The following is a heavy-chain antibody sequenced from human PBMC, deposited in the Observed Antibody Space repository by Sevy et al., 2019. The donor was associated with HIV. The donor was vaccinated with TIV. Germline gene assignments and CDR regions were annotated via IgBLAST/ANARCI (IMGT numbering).Heavy chain of an antibody. D-gene: IGHD3-22*01. CDR3: ARDFERHYDSSGTYYYFYGMDV. CDR2: INAGDGNT. J-gene: IGHJ6*02. Sequence: ASVKVSCKASGYTFTSYAMHWVRQAPGQSLECMGWINAGDGNTKYSQKFQGRVTITRDTSASTAYMELSSLRSEDTAVYYCARDFERHYDSSGTYYYFYGMDVWGQGTTVTVSS. CDR1: GYTFTSYA. V-gene: IGHV1-3*01.